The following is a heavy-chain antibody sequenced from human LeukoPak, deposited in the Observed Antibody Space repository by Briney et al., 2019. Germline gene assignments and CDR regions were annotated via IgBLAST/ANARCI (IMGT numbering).Heavy chain of an antibody. CDR3: ALNRDGYVLTVYYTR. J-gene: IGHJ4*02. D-gene: IGHD3-9*01. V-gene: IGHV3-21*01. CDR2: ISSDSRQI. CDR1: GFTFSSYS. Sequence: KTGGSLRLSCAASGFTFSSYSMDWVRQAPGKGLEWVSSISSDSRQIYSPDSVKGRFHISRQDAKNSLYLHMNRLRAGPTVVFQCALNRDGYVLTVYYTRWGQGTLVTVSS.